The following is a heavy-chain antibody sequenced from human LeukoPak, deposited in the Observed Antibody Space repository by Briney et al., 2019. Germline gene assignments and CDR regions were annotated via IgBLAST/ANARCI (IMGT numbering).Heavy chain of an antibody. CDR3: ARERIAAAGVLVDWFDP. CDR1: GGSISSYY. V-gene: IGHV4-59*12. J-gene: IGHJ5*02. CDR2: IYYSGST. Sequence: PSETLSLTCTVSGGSISSYYWSWIRQPPGKGLEWIGSIYYSGSTYYNPSLKSRVTISVDTSKNQFSLKLSSVTAADTAVYYCARERIAAAGVLVDWFDPWGQGTLVTVSS. D-gene: IGHD6-13*01.